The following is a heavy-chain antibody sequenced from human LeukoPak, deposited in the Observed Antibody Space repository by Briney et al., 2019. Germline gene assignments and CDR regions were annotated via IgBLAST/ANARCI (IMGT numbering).Heavy chain of an antibody. CDR3: ARDRGWNYANWFDP. Sequence: KPGGSLRLSCAASGFTFSSYSMNWVRQAPGKGLEWVSSISSSSSYIYYADSVKGRFTISRDNAKNSLYLQMNSLRAEDTAVYYCARDRGWNYANWFDPWGQGTLVTVSS. D-gene: IGHD1-7*01. V-gene: IGHV3-21*01. CDR2: ISSSSSYI. J-gene: IGHJ5*02. CDR1: GFTFSSYS.